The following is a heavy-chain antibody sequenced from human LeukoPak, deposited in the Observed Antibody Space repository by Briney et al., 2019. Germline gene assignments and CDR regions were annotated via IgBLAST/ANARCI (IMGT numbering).Heavy chain of an antibody. D-gene: IGHD4-17*01. J-gene: IGHJ4*02. CDR1: GYTFTSYY. CDR2: INPSGGST. V-gene: IGHV1-46*01. Sequence: GASVKVSXKASGYTFTSYYMHWVRQAPGQGLEWMGIINPSGGSTSYAQKFQGRVTITADESTSTAYMELSSLRSEDTAVYYCARDLNGDYVRSGFDYWGQGTLVTVSS. CDR3: ARDLNGDYVRSGFDY.